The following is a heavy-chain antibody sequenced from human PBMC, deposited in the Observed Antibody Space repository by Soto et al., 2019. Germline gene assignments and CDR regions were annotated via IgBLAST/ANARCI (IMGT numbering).Heavy chain of an antibody. Sequence: GGSLRLSCAASGFTFSSYGMHWVRQAPGKGLEWVAVISKDGSTKYDADSVKGRFTISRDNSKNTLYLQMNSLRAEDTAVYYCAKETHSSGYGSYFDYWGQGTLVTVSS. CDR2: ISKDGSTK. CDR3: AKETHSSGYGSYFDY. D-gene: IGHD3-22*01. V-gene: IGHV3-30*18. J-gene: IGHJ4*02. CDR1: GFTFSSYG.